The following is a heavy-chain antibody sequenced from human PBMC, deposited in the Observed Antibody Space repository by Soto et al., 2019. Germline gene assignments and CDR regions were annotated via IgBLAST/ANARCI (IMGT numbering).Heavy chain of an antibody. CDR2: IYYSGST. Sequence: SETLSLTCTVSGGSISSGGYYWSWIRQHPGKGLEWIGYIYYSGSTYYNPSLKSRVTISVDTSKNQFSLKLSSVTAADTAVYYCARGPRIPYYASWRYPYYHYGMDVWGQGTTVTGSS. J-gene: IGHJ6*02. V-gene: IGHV4-31*03. CDR1: GGSISSGGYY. D-gene: IGHD3-10*01. CDR3: ARGPRIPYYASWRYPYYHYGMDV.